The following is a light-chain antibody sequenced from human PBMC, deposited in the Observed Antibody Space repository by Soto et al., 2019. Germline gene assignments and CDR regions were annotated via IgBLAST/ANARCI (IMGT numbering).Light chain of an antibody. CDR2: DAS. V-gene: IGKV1-33*01. CDR1: QDISNY. CDR3: QQYDNPF. Sequence: DIQMTQSPSSLSASVGDRVTITCQASQDISNYLNWYQQKPGKAPKLLIYDASNLETGVPSRFSGSGSGTDFTFTISSLQPEDIATYYCQQYDNPFFAPGTKVDIK. J-gene: IGKJ3*01.